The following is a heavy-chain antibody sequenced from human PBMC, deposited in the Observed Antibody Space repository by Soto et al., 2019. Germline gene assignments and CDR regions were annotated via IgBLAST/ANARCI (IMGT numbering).Heavy chain of an antibody. V-gene: IGHV4-39*01. D-gene: IGHD1-26*01. Sequence: QLQLQESGPGLVKPSETLSLTCTVSGGSITSNAYYWGWIRQPPGKGLEWLGYIYYSGSASYNPSLKSRFTMSVDTSKNQFSLKLSSVTAADTAVYYCARRPKRGSYSWCFDYWGQGTLVTVSS. CDR2: IYYSGSA. CDR1: GGSITSNAYY. J-gene: IGHJ4*02. CDR3: ARRPKRGSYSWCFDY.